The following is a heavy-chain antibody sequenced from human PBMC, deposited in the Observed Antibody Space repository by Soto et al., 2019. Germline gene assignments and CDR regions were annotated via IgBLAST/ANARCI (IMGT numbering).Heavy chain of an antibody. V-gene: IGHV1-69*01. CDR3: ARGYCSGGSCYPNYYYYYGMDV. J-gene: IGHJ6*02. CDR2: IIPIFGTA. D-gene: IGHD2-15*01. CDR1: GGTFSSYA. Sequence: QVQLVQSGAEVKKPGSSVKVSCKASGGTFSSYAISWVRQAPGQGLEWMGGIIPIFGTANYAQKFQGRVTITADESTSTAYMELRSLRSEDTAVYYCARGYCSGGSCYPNYYYYYGMDVWGQGTTVTVSS.